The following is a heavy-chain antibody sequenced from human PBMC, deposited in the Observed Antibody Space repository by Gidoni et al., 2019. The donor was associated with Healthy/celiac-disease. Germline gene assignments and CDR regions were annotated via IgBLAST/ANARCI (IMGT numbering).Heavy chain of an antibody. Sequence: EVQLLESGGGLVQPGGSLRLSCAASGFTFSSYAMSWVRQAPGKGLEWVSAISGSGGSTYYADPVKGRFTISRDNSKNTLYLQMNSLRAEDTAVYYCAKSPQYSYGHSYFDYWGQGTLVTVSS. CDR1: GFTFSSYA. CDR2: ISGSGGST. CDR3: AKSPQYSYGHSYFDY. D-gene: IGHD5-18*01. V-gene: IGHV3-23*01. J-gene: IGHJ4*02.